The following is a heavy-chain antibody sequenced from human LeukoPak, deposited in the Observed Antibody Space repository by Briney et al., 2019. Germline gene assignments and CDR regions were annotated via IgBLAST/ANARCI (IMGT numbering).Heavy chain of an antibody. J-gene: IGHJ3*02. CDR1: GFTFSSYA. Sequence: GGSLRLSCSASGFTFSSYAMHWVRQAPGKGLEYVSAISSNGGSTHYADSVKGRFTISRDNSKNTLYLQMSSLRAEDTAVYYCVKGGYCSSTSCQGAFDIWGQGTMVTVSS. CDR3: VKGGYCSSTSCQGAFDI. V-gene: IGHV3-64D*06. CDR2: ISSNGGST. D-gene: IGHD2-2*01.